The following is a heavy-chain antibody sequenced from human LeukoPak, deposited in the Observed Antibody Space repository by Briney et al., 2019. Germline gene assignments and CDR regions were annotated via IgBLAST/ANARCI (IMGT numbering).Heavy chain of an antibody. Sequence: SETLSLTCTVSGGSISSYYWSWIRQPPGKGLEWIGSIYYSGSTYYNPSLKSRVTISVDTSKNQFSLKLSSVTAADTAMYYCARGSDYYYRDFWGQGTLVTVSS. CDR1: GGSISSYY. D-gene: IGHD3-22*01. CDR2: IYYSGST. J-gene: IGHJ4*02. CDR3: ARGSDYYYRDF. V-gene: IGHV4-39*07.